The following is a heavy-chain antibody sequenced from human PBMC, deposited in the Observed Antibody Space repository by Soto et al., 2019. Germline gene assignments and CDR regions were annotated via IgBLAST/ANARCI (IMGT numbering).Heavy chain of an antibody. CDR1: RRSISSGGYY. Sequence: PSATLSLTCTLSRRSISSGGYYCSWFRQHPGKGLEWIGYIYYSGSTYYNPSLKSRVTISVDTSKNQISLKLSSVTAADTAVYYCARKLPAAVTGFDPWGQGTLVTVSS. CDR3: ARKLPAAVTGFDP. CDR2: IYYSGST. D-gene: IGHD2-2*01. V-gene: IGHV4-31*03. J-gene: IGHJ5*02.